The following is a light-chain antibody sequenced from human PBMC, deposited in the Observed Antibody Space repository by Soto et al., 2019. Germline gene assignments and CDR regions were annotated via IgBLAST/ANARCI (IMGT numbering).Light chain of an antibody. CDR3: QQSYSVPWT. CDR1: EIISSY. CDR2: GTS. Sequence: DIQMTQAPSCRSAPVGDRVTLTCRGSEIISSYLKWYQQQTGKAPKVMNSGTSNLQSGVPSRFSGSGSATDFTLTICSLQPEDSATYCRQQSYSVPWTFGQGTKVDIK. V-gene: IGKV1-39*01. J-gene: IGKJ1*01.